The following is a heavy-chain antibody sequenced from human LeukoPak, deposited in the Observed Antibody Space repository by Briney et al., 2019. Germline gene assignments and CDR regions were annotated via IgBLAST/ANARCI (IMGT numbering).Heavy chain of an antibody. V-gene: IGHV4-59*01. CDR3: ARGIAAASERALDI. CDR2: IFYNGNT. D-gene: IGHD6-13*01. Sequence: PSETLSLTCTVSGGSISPYYWSWIRQPPGKGLEWIAYIFYNGNTNYNPSLKSRVTISLDTSKKEFYLKVSSVTAADTAVYYCARGIAAASERALDIWGQGTTVTVSS. J-gene: IGHJ3*02. CDR1: GGSISPYY.